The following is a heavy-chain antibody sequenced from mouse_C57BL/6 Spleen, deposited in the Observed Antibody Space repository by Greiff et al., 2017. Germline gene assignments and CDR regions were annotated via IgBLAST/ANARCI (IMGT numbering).Heavy chain of an antibody. V-gene: IGHV1-52*01. CDR1: GYTFTSYW. Sequence: QVQLQQPGAELVRPGSSVKLSCKASGYTFTSYWMHWVKQRPIQGLEWIGNIDPSDSETHYNQKFKDKATLTVDKSSSTAYMQLSSLTSEDSAVYYCARSVTTVVATNFDYWGQGTTRTVSS. CDR3: ARSVTTVVATNFDY. J-gene: IGHJ2*01. D-gene: IGHD1-1*01. CDR2: IDPSDSET.